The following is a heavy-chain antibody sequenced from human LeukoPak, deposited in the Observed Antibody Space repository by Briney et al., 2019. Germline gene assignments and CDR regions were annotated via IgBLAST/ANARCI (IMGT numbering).Heavy chain of an antibody. CDR3: ARVRVATTFDY. Sequence: SETLSLTCTVSGGSISSGDCYWSWIRQPPGKGLEWVGYIYYSGSTYYNPSLKSRVTISVDTSKNQFSLKLSSVTAADTAVYYCARVRVATTFDYWGQGTLVTVSS. J-gene: IGHJ4*02. D-gene: IGHD5-12*01. CDR2: IYYSGST. V-gene: IGHV4-30-4*01. CDR1: GGSISSGDCY.